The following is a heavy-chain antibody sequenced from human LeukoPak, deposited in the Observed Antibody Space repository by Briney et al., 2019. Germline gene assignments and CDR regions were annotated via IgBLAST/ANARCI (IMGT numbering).Heavy chain of an antibody. J-gene: IGHJ4*02. CDR1: GFTFSNYV. Sequence: SGGSLRLSCASSGFTFSNYVLYWVRQAPGKGLEWVAGMSHDGSKIYYADPVKGRFTVSRDNSKNTLYLQMNSLRAEDTAVYYCARDWGHCTNGVCYRFDYWGQGALVTVSS. CDR2: MSHDGSKI. CDR3: ARDWGHCTNGVCYRFDY. V-gene: IGHV3-30*14. D-gene: IGHD2-8*01.